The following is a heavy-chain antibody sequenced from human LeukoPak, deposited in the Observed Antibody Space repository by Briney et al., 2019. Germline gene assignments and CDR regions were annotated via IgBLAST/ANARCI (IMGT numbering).Heavy chain of an antibody. J-gene: IGHJ4*02. CDR1: GGSISSGDYY. V-gene: IGHV4-30-4*01. Sequence: SETLSLTCTVSGGSISSGDYYWSWIRQPPGKGLEWIGYIYYSGSTYYNPSLKSRVTISVDTSKNQFSLKLSSVTAADTAVYYCARVDDSSGYLVDYWGQGTLVTVSS. CDR2: IYYSGST. D-gene: IGHD3-22*01. CDR3: ARVDDSSGYLVDY.